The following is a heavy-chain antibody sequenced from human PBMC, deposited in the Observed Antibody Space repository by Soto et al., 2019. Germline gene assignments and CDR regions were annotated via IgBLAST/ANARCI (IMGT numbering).Heavy chain of an antibody. CDR2: MNPNSGNT. CDR3: AKAAFVVPAAIDNWFDP. Sequence: ASVKVSCKASGYTFTNYDINWVRQATGQGLEWMGWMNPNSGNTGYAQKFQGRVTMTRNTSISTAYMELSSLRSEDTAVYYCAKAAFVVPAAIDNWFDPWGQGTLVTVSS. J-gene: IGHJ5*02. D-gene: IGHD2-2*01. V-gene: IGHV1-8*01. CDR1: GYTFTNYD.